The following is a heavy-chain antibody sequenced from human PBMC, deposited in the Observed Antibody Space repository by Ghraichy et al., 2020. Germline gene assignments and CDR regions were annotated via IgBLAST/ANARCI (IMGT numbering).Heavy chain of an antibody. Sequence: SQTLSLTCTVSGGSISGYYWSWIRQPAGKGLEWIGRISTSGSTNYSPSLKSRVTMSVDTSKNQFSLNLSSVTAADTAVYYCARDKREWESNWFDPWGQGTLVTVSS. V-gene: IGHV4-4*07. CDR2: ISTSGST. D-gene: IGHD1-26*01. J-gene: IGHJ5*02. CDR1: GGSISGYY. CDR3: ARDKREWESNWFDP.